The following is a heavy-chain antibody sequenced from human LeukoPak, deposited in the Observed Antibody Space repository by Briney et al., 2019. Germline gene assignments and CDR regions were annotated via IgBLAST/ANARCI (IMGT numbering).Heavy chain of an antibody. Sequence: SDTLSLTCAVSGYSISSNHWWGWIRQPPGKGLEWIGYILYAGSTYYNPSLKSRVTMSVYTSKNQFSLRLSSVTAVDTAVYYCARIGPILGAAWVDYWGQGTLVSVSS. J-gene: IGHJ4*02. D-gene: IGHD3-3*02. CDR1: GYSISSNHW. V-gene: IGHV4-28*01. CDR3: ARIGPILGAAWVDY. CDR2: ILYAGST.